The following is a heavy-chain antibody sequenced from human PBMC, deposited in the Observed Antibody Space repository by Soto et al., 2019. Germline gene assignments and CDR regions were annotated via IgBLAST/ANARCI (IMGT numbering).Heavy chain of an antibody. CDR1: GLTFSSFA. CDR2: ISYDGSNK. V-gene: IGHV3-30-3*01. Sequence: QVQLVESGGGGVQPGRPWRLSWEAPGLTFSSFAMPWVGQAPAKGREWVAVISYDGSNKYYADSVKGRFTISRDNSKNTLYLQMNSLRAEDTAVYYCAREAPDYNLSPGMDVWGQGTTVTVSS. CDR3: AREAPDYNLSPGMDV. J-gene: IGHJ6*02. D-gene: IGHD4-4*01.